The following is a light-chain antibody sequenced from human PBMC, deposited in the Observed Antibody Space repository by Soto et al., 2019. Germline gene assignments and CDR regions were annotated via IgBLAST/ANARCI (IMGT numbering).Light chain of an antibody. J-gene: IGLJ1*01. Sequence: QSVLTQSPSVSGAPGQRVTISCTGSSSNIVAGYDVHWYQQLPATAPKLLIFANIHRPSGVPDRFSGSKSGTSASLAITGLRAEDEADYYCQSYDSSRSGYVFGTGTQLTVL. V-gene: IGLV1-40*01. CDR3: QSYDSSRSGYV. CDR1: SSNIVAGYD. CDR2: ANI.